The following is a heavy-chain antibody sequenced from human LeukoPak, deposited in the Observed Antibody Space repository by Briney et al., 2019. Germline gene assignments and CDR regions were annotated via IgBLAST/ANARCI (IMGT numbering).Heavy chain of an antibody. J-gene: IGHJ4*02. CDR3: ARTWDY. Sequence: SETLSLTCTVSGGSVSSGPHYWIWIRQPPGKGLEWIAYIHYSGSTKYNPSLKSRLTISLDTSKNQSSLHLTSVTAADTAVYFCARTWDYWGQGTLVTVSS. V-gene: IGHV4-61*01. CDR2: IHYSGST. CDR1: GGSVSSGPHY.